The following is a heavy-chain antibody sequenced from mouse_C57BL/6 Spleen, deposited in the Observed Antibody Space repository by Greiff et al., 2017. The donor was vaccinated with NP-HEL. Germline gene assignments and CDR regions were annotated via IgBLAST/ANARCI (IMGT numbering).Heavy chain of an antibody. V-gene: IGHV5-9-1*02. CDR3: TRGGMGNYVMDY. Sequence: EVMLVESGEGLVKPGGSLKLSCAASGFTFSSYAMSWVRQTPEKRLEWVAYISSGGDYIYYADTVKGRFTISRDNARNTLYLQMSSLKSEDTAMYYCTRGGMGNYVMDYWGQGTSVTVSS. CDR1: GFTFSSYA. CDR2: ISSGGDYI. J-gene: IGHJ4*01.